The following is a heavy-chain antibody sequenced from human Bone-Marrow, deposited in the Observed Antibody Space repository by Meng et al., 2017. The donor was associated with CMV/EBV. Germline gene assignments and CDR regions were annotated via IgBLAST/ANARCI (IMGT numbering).Heavy chain of an antibody. CDR1: GGSISSSHW. V-gene: IGHV4-4*02. J-gene: IGHJ4*02. D-gene: IGHD3-3*01. CDR3: ARERGFLEWSQFDY. Sequence: VPGGSISSSHWWSWVRQPPGKGLEWIGEIYHSGSTNYNPSLKSRVTISVDKSKNQFSLKLSSVTAADTAVYYCARERGFLEWSQFDYWGQGTLVTVSS. CDR2: IYHSGST.